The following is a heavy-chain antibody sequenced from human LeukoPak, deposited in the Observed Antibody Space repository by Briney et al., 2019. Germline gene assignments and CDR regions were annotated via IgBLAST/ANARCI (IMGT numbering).Heavy chain of an antibody. V-gene: IGHV4-34*01. CDR3: ARTPRYDFWSGPFLSFDY. CDR1: GGSFSGYY. J-gene: IGHJ4*02. D-gene: IGHD3-3*01. Sequence: NPSETLSLTCAVYGGSFSGYYWSWIRQPPGKGLEWIGEINHSGSTNYNPSLKSRVTISVDTSKNQFSLKLSSVTAADTAVCYCARTPRYDFWSGPFLSFDYWGQGTLVTVSS. CDR2: INHSGST.